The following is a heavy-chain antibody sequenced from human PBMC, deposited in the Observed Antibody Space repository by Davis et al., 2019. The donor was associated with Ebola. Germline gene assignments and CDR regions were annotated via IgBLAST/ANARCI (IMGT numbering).Heavy chain of an antibody. CDR3: AGGSWNYKGFDS. Sequence: GGSLRLSCAVSGFTFSTFDMHWVRQAPGKGLEYVSAISTTGGRTYYASSVKGRFTTSRDNTKSTLYLQMGSLRPEDMAVYYCAGGSWNYKGFDSWGQGTLVTVSS. V-gene: IGHV3-64*01. CDR2: ISTTGGRT. J-gene: IGHJ4*02. D-gene: IGHD1-7*01. CDR1: GFTFSTFD.